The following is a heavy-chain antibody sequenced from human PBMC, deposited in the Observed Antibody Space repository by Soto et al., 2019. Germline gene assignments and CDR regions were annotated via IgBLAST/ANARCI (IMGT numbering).Heavy chain of an antibody. CDR3: ARGPVYGDYCDY. D-gene: IGHD4-17*01. Sequence: ASVKVSCKASGYTFTSYDINWVRQATGQGLEWMGWMNPNSGNTGYAQKFQGRVTMTRNTSISTAYMELSSLRSEDTAVYYCARGPVYGDYCDYWGQGTLVTVSS. CDR1: GYTFTSYD. V-gene: IGHV1-8*01. J-gene: IGHJ4*02. CDR2: MNPNSGNT.